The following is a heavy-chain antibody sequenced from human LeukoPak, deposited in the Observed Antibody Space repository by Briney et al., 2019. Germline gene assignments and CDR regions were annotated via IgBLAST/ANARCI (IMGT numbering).Heavy chain of an antibody. D-gene: IGHD5-12*01. CDR3: ARGLRVSGYDYGDYFDY. J-gene: IGHJ4*02. CDR1: GYTFTSYG. V-gene: IGHV1-18*01. Sequence: GASVTVSCKASGYTFTSYGISWVRQAPGQGLEWVGWISAYNGNTNYAQKLQGRVTMTRNTSISTAYMELSSLRSEDTAVYYCARGLRVSGYDYGDYFDYWGQVTLVTVSS. CDR2: ISAYNGNT.